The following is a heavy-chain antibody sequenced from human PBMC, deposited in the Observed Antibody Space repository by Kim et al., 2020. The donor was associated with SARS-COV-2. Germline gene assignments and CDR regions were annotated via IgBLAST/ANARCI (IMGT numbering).Heavy chain of an antibody. CDR1: GFTFSTYG. D-gene: IGHD3-10*01. Sequence: GGSLRLSCVASGFTFSTYGMHWVRQAPGKGLEWVAVISYEGTNKYHVDSVQGRFTISRDNSKNTLYLQMNSLRVEDTAVYYCAKEGLNYYGSGGSDYYGSWRQGHRLRLSS. J-gene: IGHJ4*02. CDR2: ISYEGTNK. V-gene: IGHV3-30*18. CDR3: AKEGLNYYGSGGSDYYGS.